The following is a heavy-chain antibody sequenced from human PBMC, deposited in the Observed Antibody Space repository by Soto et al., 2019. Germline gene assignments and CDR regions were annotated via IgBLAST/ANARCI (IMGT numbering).Heavy chain of an antibody. V-gene: IGHV1-18*01. D-gene: IGHD2-15*01. CDR3: ARVLGYIVVVVAAPSPYYGMDV. Sequence: ASVKVSCKASGYTFTSYGISWVRQAPGQGLEWMGWISAYNGNTNYAQKLQGRVTMTTDTSTSTAYMELRSLRSDDTAVYYCARVLGYIVVVVAAPSPYYGMDVWGQGTTVTVSS. J-gene: IGHJ6*02. CDR2: ISAYNGNT. CDR1: GYTFTSYG.